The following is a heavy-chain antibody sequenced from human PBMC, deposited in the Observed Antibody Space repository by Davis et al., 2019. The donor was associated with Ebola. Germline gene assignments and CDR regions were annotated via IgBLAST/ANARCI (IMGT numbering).Heavy chain of an antibody. CDR3: ARDGEAFDSSGAYEVPFDN. J-gene: IGHJ4*02. CDR1: GFTFGDYG. Sequence: GESLKISCAASGFTFGDYGMSWVRQAPGKGLEWVSYISSSSSTIYYAESVKGRLSISRDSAKNSLYLQMNSLRVEDSAVYYCARDGEAFDSSGAYEVPFDNWGQGTLVTVSA. D-gene: IGHD3-22*01. V-gene: IGHV3-48*04. CDR2: ISSSSSTI.